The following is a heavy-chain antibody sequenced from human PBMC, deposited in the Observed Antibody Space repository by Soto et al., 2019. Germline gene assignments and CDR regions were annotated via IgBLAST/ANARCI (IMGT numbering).Heavy chain of an antibody. J-gene: IGHJ4*02. CDR1: EGTFNSYA. D-gene: IGHD6-13*01. V-gene: IGHV1-69*01. CDR2: INPYYNTL. CDR3: ASGASRWYPYFFDS. Sequence: QAQVVQSGAEVRKPGSSVKLSCKASEGTFNSYAIAWVRQAPGQGLEWMGGINPYYNTLNYAQKFQDRVTITADDSTNTVYMELSSLRSDDTAVDFCASGASRWYPYFFDSWAQGTLVTVSS.